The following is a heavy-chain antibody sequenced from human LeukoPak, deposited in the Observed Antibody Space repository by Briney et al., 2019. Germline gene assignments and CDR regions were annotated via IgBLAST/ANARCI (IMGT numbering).Heavy chain of an antibody. Sequence: ASVKVSCKVSGYTLTELSMHWVRQAPGKGLEWMGGFDPEDGETIYAQKFQGRVTMTEDTSTDTAYMELSSLRSEDTAVYYCATGSPPQPTVVIGGGAFDIWGQGTMVTVS. CDR3: ATGSPPQPTVVIGGGAFDI. J-gene: IGHJ3*02. V-gene: IGHV1-24*01. CDR2: FDPEDGET. CDR1: GYTLTELS. D-gene: IGHD4-23*01.